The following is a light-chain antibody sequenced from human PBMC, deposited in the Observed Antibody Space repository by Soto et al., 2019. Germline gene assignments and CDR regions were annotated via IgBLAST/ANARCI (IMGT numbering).Light chain of an antibody. CDR2: HAS. Sequence: EIVMTQSPATLSVSPGERATLSCRASESISSNLAWHQQKPGQAPRLLIYHASTRATGIPARFSGSGSGTEFTLTINSLQSEDFAVYYCQQYNNWPLTFGGGTKVEIK. CDR3: QQYNNWPLT. CDR1: ESISSN. J-gene: IGKJ4*01. V-gene: IGKV3-15*01.